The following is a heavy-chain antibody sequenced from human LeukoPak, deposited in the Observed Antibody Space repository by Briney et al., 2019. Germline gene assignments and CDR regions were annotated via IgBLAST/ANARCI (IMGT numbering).Heavy chain of an antibody. V-gene: IGHV3-30*02. CDR1: GFTFSSYG. CDR2: IRYDGSNK. J-gene: IGHJ3*02. D-gene: IGHD3-3*01. Sequence: GGSLRLSCAASGFTFSSYGMHWVRQAPGKGLEWVAFIRYDGSNKYYADSVKGRFTISRDNSKNTLYLQMNSLRAEDTAVYYCTRRVSEWNDAFDIWGQGTMVTVSS. CDR3: TRRVSEWNDAFDI.